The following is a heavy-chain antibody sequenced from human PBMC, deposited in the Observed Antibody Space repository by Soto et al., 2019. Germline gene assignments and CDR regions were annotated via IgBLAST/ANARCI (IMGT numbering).Heavy chain of an antibody. J-gene: IGHJ4*02. CDR2: ISAYNGNT. D-gene: IGHD3-9*01. Sequence: QVQLVQSGAEVKKPGASVKVSCKASGYTFTSYGISWVRQAPGQGLEWMGWISAYNGNTNYAQKLQGRVTMTTDTSTSTAYMELRSLRSDDTAVYYCASNSRVLRYFDWSKEYYFDYWGQGTLVTVSS. V-gene: IGHV1-18*01. CDR1: GYTFTSYG. CDR3: ASNSRVLRYFDWSKEYYFDY.